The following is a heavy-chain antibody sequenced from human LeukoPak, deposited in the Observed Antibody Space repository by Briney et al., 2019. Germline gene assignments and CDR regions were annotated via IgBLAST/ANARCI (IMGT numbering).Heavy chain of an antibody. CDR3: AREQNYCSSTSCYIGSFDY. D-gene: IGHD2-2*02. CDR2: IYYSGST. CDR1: GGSISSGGYY. V-gene: IGHV4-31*03. Sequence: SQTLSLTCTVSGGSISSGGYYWSWIRQHPGKGLEWIGYIYYSGSTNYNPSLKSRVTISVDTSKNQFSLKLSSVTAADTAVYYCAREQNYCSSTSCYIGSFDYWGQGTLVTVSS. J-gene: IGHJ4*02.